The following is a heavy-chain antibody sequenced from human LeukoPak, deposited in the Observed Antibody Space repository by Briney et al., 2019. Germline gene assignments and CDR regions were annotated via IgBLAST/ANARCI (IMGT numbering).Heavy chain of an antibody. CDR1: GFTFSSYW. CDR2: INPDGSTT. D-gene: IGHD2-2*01. Sequence: GGSLRLSCAASGFTFSSYWMSWVRQAPGKGLVWVSRINPDGSTTTYADSVEGRFTISRDNAKNTLYPQMSSLRAEDTAVYYCARVGVGMYHFDHWGQGTLVTVSS. J-gene: IGHJ4*02. CDR3: ARVGVGMYHFDH. V-gene: IGHV3-74*01.